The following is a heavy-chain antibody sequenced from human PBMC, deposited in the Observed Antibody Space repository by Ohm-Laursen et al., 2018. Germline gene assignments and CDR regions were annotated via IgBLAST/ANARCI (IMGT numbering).Heavy chain of an antibody. V-gene: IGHV4-59*01. J-gene: IGHJ4*02. CDR2: IYYSGST. Sequence: GTLSLTWTVSGGSISSYYWSWIRQPPGKGLEWIGYIYYSGSTNYNPSLKSRVTISVDTSKNQFSLKLSSVTAADTAVYYCARVSNWGDFDYWGQGTLVTVSS. CDR3: ARVSNWGDFDY. D-gene: IGHD7-27*01. CDR1: GGSISSYY.